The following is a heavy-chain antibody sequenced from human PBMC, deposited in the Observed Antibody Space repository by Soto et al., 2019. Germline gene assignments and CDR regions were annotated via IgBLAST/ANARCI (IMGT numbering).Heavy chain of an antibody. D-gene: IGHD3-10*01. Sequence: EVQLLESGGGLVQPGGSLRLSCAASGFTFSSYAMNWFRQAPGKGLEWVSGISAGGDSTYYADSVKGRFTFSRDNSKNTLYLQMNSLRAEDTAVYYWAKAGAGAAGGSYYRDGLDVWGQGTTVTVSS. CDR2: ISAGGDST. CDR1: GFTFSSYA. V-gene: IGHV3-23*01. J-gene: IGHJ6*02. CDR3: AKAGAGAAGGSYYRDGLDV.